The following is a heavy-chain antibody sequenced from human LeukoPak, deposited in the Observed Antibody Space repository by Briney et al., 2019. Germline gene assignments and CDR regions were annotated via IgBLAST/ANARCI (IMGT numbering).Heavy chain of an antibody. CDR1: RGSVNSNSYY. CDR3: ARDHEESSSSFDY. D-gene: IGHD6-6*01. Sequence: SETLSLTCTVSRGSVNSNSYYWGWIRQPPGKGLEWIGTIYYSGNTYYNPSLESRVTISVDTSKNQFSLKLTSVTAADTAVYYCARDHEESSSSFDYWGQGTLVTVSS. J-gene: IGHJ4*02. V-gene: IGHV4-39*07. CDR2: IYYSGNT.